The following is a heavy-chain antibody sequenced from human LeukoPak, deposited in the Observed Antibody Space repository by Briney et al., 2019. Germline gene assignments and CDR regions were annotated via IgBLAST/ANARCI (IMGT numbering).Heavy chain of an antibody. J-gene: IGHJ4*02. CDR3: AREPYSSSSDRHGRTFDY. CDR1: GYTFTAHY. Sequence: GSVKVSCKASGYTFTAHYIHWVRQAPGQGLEWMGQILSNSGGEKYAQKFQGRVTVLRDTSINTIYMELTSLTSDDTAVYYCAREPYSSSSDRHGRTFDYWGQGTLVTVSS. D-gene: IGHD6-6*01. V-gene: IGHV1-2*06. CDR2: ILSNSGGE.